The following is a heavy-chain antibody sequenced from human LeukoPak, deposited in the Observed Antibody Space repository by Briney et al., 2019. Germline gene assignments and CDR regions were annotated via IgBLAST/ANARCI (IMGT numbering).Heavy chain of an antibody. V-gene: IGHV3-23*01. D-gene: IGHD3-10*01. CDR2: ISSSGSRT. J-gene: IGHJ4*02. CDR3: AKEYGSGSLEVWDY. CDR1: GFTFSFYA. Sequence: PGGSLGLSCAGSGFTFSFYAMSWVRQAPGKGLEWVSAISSSGSRTYYSDSVRGRLTISRDNSKSTLYLQMNSLRAEDTAIYYCAKEYGSGSLEVWDYWGQGALVSVSS.